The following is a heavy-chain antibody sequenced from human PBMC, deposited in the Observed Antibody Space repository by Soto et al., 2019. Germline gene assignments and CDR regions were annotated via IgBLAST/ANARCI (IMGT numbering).Heavy chain of an antibody. J-gene: IGHJ6*02. CDR3: AREDGDYGPYYYYGMDV. V-gene: IGHV3-33*01. CDR1: GFTFSSYG. Sequence: GWSMRLSCAAPGFTFSSYGMHWVRQAPGKGLEWVAVIWYDGSNKYYADSVKGRFTISRDNSKNTLYLQMNSLRAEDTAVYYCAREDGDYGPYYYYGMDVWGQGTTVTVSS. D-gene: IGHD4-17*01. CDR2: IWYDGSNK.